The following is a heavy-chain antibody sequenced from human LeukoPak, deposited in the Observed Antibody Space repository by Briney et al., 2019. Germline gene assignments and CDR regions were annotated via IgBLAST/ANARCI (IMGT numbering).Heavy chain of an antibody. J-gene: IGHJ4*02. D-gene: IGHD6-19*01. CDR3: ARNRTAVAGLFDY. Sequence: SGGSLRLSCAASGFTFSSYSMNWVRQAPGKGLEWVSSISSSSSYIYYADSVKGRFTISRDNAENSLYLQMNSLRAEDTAVYYCARNRTAVAGLFDYWGQGTLVTVSS. CDR2: ISSSSSYI. CDR1: GFTFSSYS. V-gene: IGHV3-21*01.